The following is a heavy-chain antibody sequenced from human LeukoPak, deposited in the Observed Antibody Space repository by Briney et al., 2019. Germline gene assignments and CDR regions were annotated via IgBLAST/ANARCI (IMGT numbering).Heavy chain of an antibody. J-gene: IGHJ3*02. CDR1: GGSISSGDYY. V-gene: IGHV4-30-4*01. CDR3: ARAGYYDSSALSPGAFDI. D-gene: IGHD3-22*01. CDR2: IYYSGST. Sequence: PSQTLSLACTVSGGSISSGDYYWSWIRQPPGKGLEWIGYIYYSGSTYYNPSLKSRVTISVDTSKNQFSLKLSSVTAADTAVYYCARAGYYDSSALSPGAFDIWGQGTMVAVSS.